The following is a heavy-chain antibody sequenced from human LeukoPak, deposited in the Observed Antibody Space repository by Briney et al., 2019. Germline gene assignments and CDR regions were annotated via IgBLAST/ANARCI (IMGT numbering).Heavy chain of an antibody. CDR3: AREIRAYDILTGYYPNGMDV. D-gene: IGHD3-9*01. J-gene: IGHJ6*02. V-gene: IGHV3-33*01. Sequence: GGSLRLSCAASGFTFSSYGMHWVRQAPGKGLGWVAVIWYDGSNKYYADSVKGRFTISRDNSKNTLYLQMNSLRAEDTAVYYCAREIRAYDILTGYYPNGMDVWGQGTTVTVSS. CDR1: GFTFSSYG. CDR2: IWYDGSNK.